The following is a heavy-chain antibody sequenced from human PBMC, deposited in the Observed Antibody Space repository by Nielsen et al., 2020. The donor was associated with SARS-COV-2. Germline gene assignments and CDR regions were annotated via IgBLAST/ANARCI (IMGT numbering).Heavy chain of an antibody. D-gene: IGHD5-18*01. CDR3: ATYRGGIQLWFGFDP. V-gene: IGHV1-46*01. J-gene: IGHJ5*02. Sequence: WVRQAPGQGLEWMGILNPSGGSTNYAQKFQGRVTITADESTSTAYMELSSLRSEDTAVYYCATYRGGIQLWFGFDPWGQGTLVTVSS. CDR2: LNPSGGST.